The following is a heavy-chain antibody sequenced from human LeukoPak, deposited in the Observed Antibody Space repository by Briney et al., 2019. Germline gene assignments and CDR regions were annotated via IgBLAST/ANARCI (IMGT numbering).Heavy chain of an antibody. CDR1: GYTFTGYY. D-gene: IGHD6-13*01. CDR3: ARVSTNPTSIAAAGTSPFDY. J-gene: IGHJ4*02. Sequence: GSVKVSCKASGYTFTGYYMHWVRRAPGQGLEWMGWINPNSGGTNYAQKFQGRVTMTRDTSISTAYMELSRLRSDDTAVYYCARVSTNPTSIAAAGTSPFDYWGQGTLVTVSS. V-gene: IGHV1-2*02. CDR2: INPNSGGT.